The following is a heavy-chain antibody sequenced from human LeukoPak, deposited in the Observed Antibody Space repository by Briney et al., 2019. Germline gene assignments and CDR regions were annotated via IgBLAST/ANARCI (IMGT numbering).Heavy chain of an antibody. CDR2: ISAYNGNT. CDR3: ARDLRAGATPLDAFDI. D-gene: IGHD1-26*01. Sequence: ASVKVSCKASGYTFTSYGISWVRQAPGQGLEWMGWISAYNGNTNYAQKLQGRVTMTRDTSISTAYMELRSLRSDDTAVYYCARDLRAGATPLDAFDIWGQGTMVTVSS. V-gene: IGHV1-18*01. CDR1: GYTFTSYG. J-gene: IGHJ3*02.